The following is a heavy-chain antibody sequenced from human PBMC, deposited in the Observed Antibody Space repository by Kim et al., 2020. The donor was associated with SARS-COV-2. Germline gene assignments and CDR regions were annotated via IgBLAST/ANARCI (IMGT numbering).Heavy chain of an antibody. CDR2: MNPNSGNT. V-gene: IGHV1-8*01. CDR1: GYTFTSYD. D-gene: IGHD6-13*01. Sequence: ASVKVSCKASGYTFTSYDINWGRQATGQGLEWMGWMNPNSGNTGYAQKFQGRVTMTRNTSISTAYMELSSLRSEDTAVYYCARGRIEAAGSAGNDYWGQGTLVTVSS. J-gene: IGHJ4*02. CDR3: ARGRIEAAGSAGNDY.